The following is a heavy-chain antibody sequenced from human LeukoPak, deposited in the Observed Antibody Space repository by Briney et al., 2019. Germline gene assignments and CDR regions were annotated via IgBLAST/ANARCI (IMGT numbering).Heavy chain of an antibody. J-gene: IGHJ1*01. D-gene: IGHD2-21*02. V-gene: IGHV3-7*01. Sequence: GGSLRLSCVVSGFTFNRCWMNWVRQAPGKGLEWVAHINPDGRDTYYVDSVKGRFTISRDNAQNSMYLQMNSLRVEDTAVYYCTSWGDTTAEYFQRWSQGTLVTVST. CDR2: INPDGRDT. CDR1: GFTFNRCW. CDR3: TSWGDTTAEYFQR.